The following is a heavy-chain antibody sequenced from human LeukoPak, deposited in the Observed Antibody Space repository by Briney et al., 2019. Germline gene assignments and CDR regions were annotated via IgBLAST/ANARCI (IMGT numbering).Heavy chain of an antibody. Sequence: ASVKVSCKASGGTYSSYAISWVRQAPGQGLEWMGGIIPIFGTANNAQKFQGRVAITPDEYTSTDYMELSRLRAEETDVHYCARVRFTAPPLYYMDVWGKGTTVTVSS. CDR1: GGTYSSYA. CDR2: IIPIFGTA. V-gene: IGHV1-69*13. J-gene: IGHJ6*03. D-gene: IGHD2-21*02. CDR3: ARVRFTAPPLYYMDV.